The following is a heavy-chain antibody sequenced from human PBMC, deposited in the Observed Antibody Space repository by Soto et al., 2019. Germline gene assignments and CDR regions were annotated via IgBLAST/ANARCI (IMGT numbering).Heavy chain of an antibody. CDR1: GFTFSSYA. CDR2: ISYDGSNK. J-gene: IGHJ6*02. CDR3: ARDTYYDFWSGYYYYYYYGRDV. D-gene: IGHD3-3*01. Sequence: PGGSLRLSCAASGFTFSSYAMHWVRQAPGKGLEWVAVISYDGSNKYYADSVKGRFTISRDNSKNTLYLQMNRLRAEDTAVYYCARDTYYDFWSGYYYYYYYGRDVWGQGTTVTVSS. V-gene: IGHV3-30-3*01.